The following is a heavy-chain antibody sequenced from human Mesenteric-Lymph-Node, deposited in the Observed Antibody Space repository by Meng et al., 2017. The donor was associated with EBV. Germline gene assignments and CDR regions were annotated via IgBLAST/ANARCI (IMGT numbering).Heavy chain of an antibody. CDR1: GYTFTRCN. CDR3: ASAWGSGAELDP. Sequence: GQLGAAEKLPWASVESACNGTGYTFTRCNIHWARRALGQGREWIGIGNPSGDFTSNGPMFQGRVTRNRDTSTNTVYMELGSLRSEDTAVYFCASAWGSGAELDPWGQGTLVTVSS. J-gene: IGHJ5*02. V-gene: IGHV1-46*01. CDR2: GNPSGDFT. D-gene: IGHD2-15*01.